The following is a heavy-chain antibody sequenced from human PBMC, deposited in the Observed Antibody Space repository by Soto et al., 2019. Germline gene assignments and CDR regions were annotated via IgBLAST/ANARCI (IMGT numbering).Heavy chain of an antibody. CDR2: IYHSGTT. V-gene: IGHV4-4*02. CDR1: XGXXXXXXX. J-gene: IGHJ4*02. Sequence: QVQLQESGPGLVKPSGTLSLTCAVSXGXXXXXXXXXXVRXPPGKGLEWIGEIYHSGTTNYNPSLKSRVTISIDKSKNQFSXXLXXXTXXXXXXXXXXXXXXXXXXXXXXXXWGQGTLVTVSS. CDR3: XXXXXXXXXXXXXXX.